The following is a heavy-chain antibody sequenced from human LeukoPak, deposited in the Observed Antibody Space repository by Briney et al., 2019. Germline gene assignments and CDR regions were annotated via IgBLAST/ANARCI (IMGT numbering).Heavy chain of an antibody. D-gene: IGHD5-24*01. CDR3: ATRRNVEIIY. V-gene: IGHV3-53*01. J-gene: IGHJ4*02. CDR2: IYSGGST. CDR1: GFTVSSNY. Sequence: GGSLRLSCAASGFTVSSNYMSWVRQAPGKGLEWVSVIYSGGSTYYAGSVKGRFTISRDNSKNTLYLQMNSLRAEDTAVYYCATRRNVEIIYWGQGTLVTVSS.